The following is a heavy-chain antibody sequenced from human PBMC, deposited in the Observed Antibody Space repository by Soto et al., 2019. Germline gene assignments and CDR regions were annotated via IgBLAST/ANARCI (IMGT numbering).Heavy chain of an antibody. CDR2: IGAYNGDT. V-gene: IGHV1-18*01. Sequence: ASVKVSCKASGYTFASYGISWVRQAPGQGLEWIGWIGAYNGDTNYAQKFRGRVTMTTDISTTTAYMDLRSLTSDDTAVYYCARDHYYDGTGYYEDFFDSWGQGTLVTVSS. D-gene: IGHD3-22*01. J-gene: IGHJ4*02. CDR3: ARDHYYDGTGYYEDFFDS. CDR1: GYTFASYG.